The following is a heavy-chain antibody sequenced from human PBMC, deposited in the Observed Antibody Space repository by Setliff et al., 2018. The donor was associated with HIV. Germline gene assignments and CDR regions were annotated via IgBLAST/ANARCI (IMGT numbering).Heavy chain of an antibody. CDR2: ISANNGNT. V-gene: IGHV1-18*01. CDR3: ARRGYSYDTSGYYYYFDY. J-gene: IGHJ4*02. CDR1: GYTFTNYD. D-gene: IGHD3-22*01. Sequence: ASVKVSCKASGYTFTNYDINWVRQAPGRGLEWMGWISANNGNTNYAQKFQGRVTMTTDTSTRTAYMELGNLRSDDTAVYYCARRGYSYDTSGYYYYFDYWGQGTLVTVSS.